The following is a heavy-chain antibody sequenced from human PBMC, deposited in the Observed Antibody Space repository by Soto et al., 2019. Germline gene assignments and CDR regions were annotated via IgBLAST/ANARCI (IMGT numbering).Heavy chain of an antibody. CDR1: GFTFSSYS. D-gene: IGHD3-10*01. CDR2: ISSSSSTI. Sequence: EVQLVESGGGLVQPGGSLRLSCAASGFTFSSYSMNWVCQAPGKGLEWVSYISSSSSTIYYADSVKGRFTISRDNAKNSLYLQMNSLRAEDTAVYYCARDVSSVRGVITAFDIWGQGTMVTVSS. J-gene: IGHJ3*02. CDR3: ARDVSSVRGVITAFDI. V-gene: IGHV3-48*01.